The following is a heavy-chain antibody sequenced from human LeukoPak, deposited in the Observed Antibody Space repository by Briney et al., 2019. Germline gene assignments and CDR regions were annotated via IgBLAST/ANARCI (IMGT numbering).Heavy chain of an antibody. CDR3: ARGLAHAFDI. J-gene: IGHJ3*02. CDR1: GFTFSSYA. CDR2: ISYDRSNK. V-gene: IGHV3-30-3*01. Sequence: GGSLRLSCAASGFTFSSYAMHWVRQAPGKGLEWVAVISYDRSNKYYADSVKGRFTISRDNSKNTLYLQMNSLRAEDTAVYYCARGLAHAFDIWGQGTMVTVSS.